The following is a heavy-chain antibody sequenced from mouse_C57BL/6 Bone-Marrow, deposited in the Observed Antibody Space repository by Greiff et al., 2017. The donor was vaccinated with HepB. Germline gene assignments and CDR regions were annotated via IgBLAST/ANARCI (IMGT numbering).Heavy chain of an antibody. D-gene: IGHD2-3*01. J-gene: IGHJ2*01. Sequence: VMLVESGPGLVQPSQSLSITCTVSGFSFTSYGVHWVRQSPGKGLEWLGVIWSGGSTDYNAAFISRLSISKDNSKSQVFFKMNSLQADDTAIYYCARTDGYSPHYFDYWGQGTTLTVSS. V-gene: IGHV2-2*01. CDR1: GFSFTSYG. CDR3: ARTDGYSPHYFDY. CDR2: IWSGGST.